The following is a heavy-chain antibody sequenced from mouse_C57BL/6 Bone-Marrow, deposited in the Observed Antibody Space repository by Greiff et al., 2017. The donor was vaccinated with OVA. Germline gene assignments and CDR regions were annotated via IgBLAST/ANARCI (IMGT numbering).Heavy chain of an antibody. CDR3: ARWGQIYYYGGSYAMDY. V-gene: IGHV1-72*01. J-gene: IGHJ4*01. CDR2: IDPNSGGP. CDR1: GYTFTSYW. D-gene: IGHD1-1*01. Sequence: QVQLQQPGAELVKPGASVKLSCKASGYTFTSYWMHWVKQRPGRGLEWIGRIDPNSGGPKYNEKFKSKATLTVDKPSSTAYMQLSSLTSEDSAVYYFARWGQIYYYGGSYAMDYWGQGTSVTVSS.